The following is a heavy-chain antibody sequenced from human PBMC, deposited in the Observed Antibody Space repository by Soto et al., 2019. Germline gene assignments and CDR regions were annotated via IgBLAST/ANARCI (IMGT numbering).Heavy chain of an antibody. J-gene: IGHJ4*02. D-gene: IGHD2-15*01. CDR3: ARDLFYCSGGSCYSFGY. CDR2: INAGNGNT. Sequence: GASVKVSCKASGYTFTSYAMHWVRQAPGQRLEWMGWINAGNGNTKYSQKFQGRVTITRDTSASTAYMELSSLRSEDTAVYYCARDLFYCSGGSCYSFGYWGQGTLVTVSS. V-gene: IGHV1-3*01. CDR1: GYTFTSYA.